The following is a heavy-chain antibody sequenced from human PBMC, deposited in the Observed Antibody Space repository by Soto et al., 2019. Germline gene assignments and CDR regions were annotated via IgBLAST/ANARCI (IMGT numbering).Heavy chain of an antibody. V-gene: IGHV4-4*07. CDR1: SSSINSFY. CDR3: ARDRIIGPSYSDY. J-gene: IGHJ4*02. Sequence: SETLSLTCTVSSSSINSFYWSWIRQPAGKGLEWIGRIHSSGNTNYNPSPNSPVTMSVDTSNNHYSLKLTSVTAADTAVYYCARDRIIGPSYSDYCRQVVLVTVSS. D-gene: IGHD1-7*01. CDR2: IHSSGNT.